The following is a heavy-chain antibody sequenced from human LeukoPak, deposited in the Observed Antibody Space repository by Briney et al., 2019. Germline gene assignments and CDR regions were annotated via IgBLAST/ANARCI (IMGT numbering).Heavy chain of an antibody. V-gene: IGHV3-33*01. J-gene: IGHJ4*02. D-gene: IGHD3-22*01. Sequence: GGSLRLSCAASGFTLSSYGMHWVRQAPGKGLEWVAVIWYDGSNKYYADSVKGRFTISRDNSKNTLYLQMNSLRAEDTAVYYCARDLRDSSGYYPFDYWGQGTLVTVSS. CDR2: IWYDGSNK. CDR3: ARDLRDSSGYYPFDY. CDR1: GFTLSSYG.